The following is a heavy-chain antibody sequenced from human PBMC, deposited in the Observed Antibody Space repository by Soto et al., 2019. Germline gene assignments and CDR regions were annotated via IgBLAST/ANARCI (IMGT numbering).Heavy chain of an antibody. J-gene: IGHJ5*02. CDR3: ARAAVAGTGVDWFDP. Sequence: QVQLQESGPGLVKPSETLSLTCTVSGGSISSYYWSWIRQPPGKGLEWIGYIYYSGSTNYNPSLKSRVTISVDTSKNQFSLKLSSVTAADTAVYYCARAAVAGTGVDWFDPWGQGTLVTVSS. CDR1: GGSISSYY. CDR2: IYYSGST. V-gene: IGHV4-59*08. D-gene: IGHD6-19*01.